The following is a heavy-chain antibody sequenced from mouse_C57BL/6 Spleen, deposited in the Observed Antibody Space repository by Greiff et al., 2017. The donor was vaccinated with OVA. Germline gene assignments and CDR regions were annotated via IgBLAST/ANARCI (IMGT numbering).Heavy chain of an antibody. J-gene: IGHJ3*01. CDR3: ARPTVSWFAY. CDR1: GFTFSDSG. D-gene: IGHD2-10*01. CDR2: ISSGSSTI. Sequence: EVQVVESGGGLVKPGGSLKLSCAASGFTFSDSGMHWVRQAPEKGLEWVAYISSGSSTIYYADTAKGRFTISRDNAKNTLFLQMTSLRSEDTAMYYCARPTVSWFAYWGQGTLVTVSA. V-gene: IGHV5-17*01.